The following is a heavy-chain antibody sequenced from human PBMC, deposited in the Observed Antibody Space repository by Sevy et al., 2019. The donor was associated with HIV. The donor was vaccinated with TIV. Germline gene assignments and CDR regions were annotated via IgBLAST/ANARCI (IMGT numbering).Heavy chain of an antibody. Sequence: GGSLRLSCAASGFTFSNSWMHWVRQGPGKGLVWVARINSDGQSYADSVKGRFTISRDNAKNSLYLQMNSLRAEDTAVYYCARVAYYYDSSGYYYVGYFDYWGQGTLVTVSS. CDR3: ARVAYYYDSSGYYYVGYFDY. D-gene: IGHD3-22*01. V-gene: IGHV3-74*01. CDR2: INSDG. CDR1: GFTFSNSW. J-gene: IGHJ4*02.